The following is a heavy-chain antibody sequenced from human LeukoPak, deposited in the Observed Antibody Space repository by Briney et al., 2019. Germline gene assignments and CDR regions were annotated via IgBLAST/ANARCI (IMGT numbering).Heavy chain of an antibody. CDR3: AKERWYYYFDY. J-gene: IGHJ4*02. V-gene: IGHV3-30*18. Sequence: PGRSLRLSCAASGFTFSSYGMHWVRQAPGKGLEWVAVISYDGSNKYYADSVKGRFTISRDNSKNTLYLQMNSLRAEDTAVYYCAKERWYYYFDYWGQGTLVTVSS. CDR2: ISYDGSNK. CDR1: GFTFSSYG. D-gene: IGHD4-23*01.